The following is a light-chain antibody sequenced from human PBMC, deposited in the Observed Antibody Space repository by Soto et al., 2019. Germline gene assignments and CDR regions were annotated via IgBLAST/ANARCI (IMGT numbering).Light chain of an antibody. CDR3: AAWDDSLKSVV. Sequence: QPVLTQPPSASGTPGQRVAISCSGSSPTIGSNFAYWYQHFPGTAPKLLILRNNQRPSGVPDRFSASKSGTSASLSISGLRPEDEADYYCAAWDDSLKSVVFGGGTKVTVL. CDR2: RNN. V-gene: IGLV1-47*01. J-gene: IGLJ2*01. CDR1: SPTIGSNF.